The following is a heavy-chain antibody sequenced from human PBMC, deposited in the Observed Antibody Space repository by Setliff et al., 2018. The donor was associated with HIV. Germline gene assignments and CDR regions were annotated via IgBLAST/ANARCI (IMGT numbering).Heavy chain of an antibody. CDR3: AREGQATDSFDI. Sequence: PGGSLRLSCVASGFTLSHHEMSWVRQAPGKGLEWVAYISNSARTIYYAGSVKGRFTISRDNGKDSLYLQMNSLRADDTALYYCAREGQATDSFDIWGQGIMVTVSS. V-gene: IGHV3-48*03. CDR1: GFTLSHHE. D-gene: IGHD5-12*01. CDR2: ISNSARTI. J-gene: IGHJ3*02.